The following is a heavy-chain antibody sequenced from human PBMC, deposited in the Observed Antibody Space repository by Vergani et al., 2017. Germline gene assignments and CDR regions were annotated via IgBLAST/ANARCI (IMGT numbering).Heavy chain of an antibody. CDR2: IGVDGDR. V-gene: IGHV3-13*01. CDR1: GFTFSSKD. D-gene: IGHD1-1*01. CDR3: AKEFCGTGNCYGWNHLEV. Sequence: QLVESGGGWVQPGGSLRLSCTVSGFTFSSKDFHWVRQTAGKGLEWVSSIGVDGDRYYSDSVKGRFTISRDNGQSYLYLDMDNLRVEDTAVYFCAKEFCGTGNCYGWNHLEVWGEGTSVTVSS. J-gene: IGHJ6*04.